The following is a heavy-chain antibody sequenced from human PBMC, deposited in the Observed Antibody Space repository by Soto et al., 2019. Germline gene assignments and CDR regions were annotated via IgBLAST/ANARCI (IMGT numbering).Heavy chain of an antibody. J-gene: IGHJ4*02. V-gene: IGHV3-21*01. Sequence: GGSLRLSCAASGFTFTRYSMNWARQAPGKGLEWVSSISSTTNYIYYADSMKGRFTVSRDNAKNSVYLEMNSLSAEDTAVYYCARESEDLTPNFDYWGQGTLVTVSS. CDR3: ARESEDLTPNFDY. CDR1: GFTFTRYS. CDR2: ISSTTNYI.